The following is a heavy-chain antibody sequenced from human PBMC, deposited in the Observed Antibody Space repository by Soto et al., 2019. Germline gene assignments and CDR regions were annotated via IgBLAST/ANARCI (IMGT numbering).Heavy chain of an antibody. Sequence: SVKVSCQASGGTFSSYTISWVRQAPGQGLEWMGRIIPILGIANYAQKFQGRVTITADKSTSTAYMELSSLRSEDTAVYYCARDLRGGDSSGWSDYWGQGTLVTVSS. J-gene: IGHJ4*02. V-gene: IGHV1-69*04. CDR3: ARDLRGGDSSGWSDY. CDR1: GGTFSSYT. CDR2: IIPILGIA. D-gene: IGHD6-19*01.